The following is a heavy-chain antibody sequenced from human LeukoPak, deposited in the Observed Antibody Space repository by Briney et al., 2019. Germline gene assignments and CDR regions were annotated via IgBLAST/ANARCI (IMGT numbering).Heavy chain of an antibody. CDR2: FDPEDGET. V-gene: IGHV1-24*01. D-gene: IGHD5-12*01. J-gene: IGHJ4*02. CDR3: ATVDIVATLGY. Sequence: ASVKVSCKVSGYTLTELSMHWVRQAPGKGLGWMGGFDPEDGETIYAQKFQGRVTVTEDTSTDTAYMELSSLRSEDTAVYYCATVDIVATLGYWGQGTLVTVSS. CDR1: GYTLTELS.